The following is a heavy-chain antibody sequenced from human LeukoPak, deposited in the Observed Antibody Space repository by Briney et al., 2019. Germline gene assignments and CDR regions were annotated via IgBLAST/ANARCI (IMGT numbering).Heavy chain of an antibody. D-gene: IGHD3-3*01. V-gene: IGHV3-74*01. CDR1: GFTFNTYW. CDR3: VRDRGDFWSGYYTD. Sequence: PGGSLRLSCAASGFTFNTYWMHWVRQAPGKGLMWVSRINVDGSSTTYADPVKGRFTISRDNAKNSLYLQMNSLRADDTAVYYCVRDRGDFWSGYYTDWGQGTLVSVSS. CDR2: INVDGSST. J-gene: IGHJ4*02.